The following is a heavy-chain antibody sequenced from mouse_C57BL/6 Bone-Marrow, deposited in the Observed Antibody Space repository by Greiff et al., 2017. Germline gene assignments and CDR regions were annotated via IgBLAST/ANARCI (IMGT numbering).Heavy chain of an antibody. CDR2: ISSGGSYT. D-gene: IGHD1-1*01. Sequence: DVKLVESGGDLVKPGGSLKLSCAASGFTFSSYGMSWVRQTQDKRLEWVATISSGGSYTYYPDSVKGRFTISRDNAKNTLYLQMSSLKSEDTAMYYCARRSFYGGFAYWGQGTLVTVSA. CDR1: GFTFSSYG. CDR3: ARRSFYGGFAY. J-gene: IGHJ3*01. V-gene: IGHV5-6*02.